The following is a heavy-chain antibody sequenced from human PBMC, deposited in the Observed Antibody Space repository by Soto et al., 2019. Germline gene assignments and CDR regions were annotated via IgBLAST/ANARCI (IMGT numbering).Heavy chain of an antibody. V-gene: IGHV4-59*01. CDR3: ARRDRDSSGWEHHNWFDP. Sequence: PSETLSLTCAVYGGSFSGYSWSWIRQPPGKGLEWIGYIYYSGSTNYNPSLKSRVTISVDTSKNQFSLKLSSVTAADTAVYYCARRDRDSSGWEHHNWFDPWGQGTLVTVSS. CDR2: IYYSGST. CDR1: GGSFSGYS. D-gene: IGHD6-19*01. J-gene: IGHJ5*02.